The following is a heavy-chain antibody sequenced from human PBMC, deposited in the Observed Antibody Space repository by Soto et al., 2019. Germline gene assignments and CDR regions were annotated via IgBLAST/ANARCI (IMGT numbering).Heavy chain of an antibody. V-gene: IGHV1-69*18. D-gene: IGHD6-13*01. CDR2: IVPVFPSV. CDR1: GGAFNNYA. CDR3: AREMPSTAAAYFYYGLNV. Sequence: QVQLVQSGAEVKRPGSSVKVSCKASGGAFNNYAIYWVRQAPGQGLEWLGTIVPVFPSVYYAPRFQGRLTLAADGSTDTVYMMLTSLTSEDTAVYYCAREMPSTAAAYFYYGLNVLGQGTSVTVSS. J-gene: IGHJ6*02.